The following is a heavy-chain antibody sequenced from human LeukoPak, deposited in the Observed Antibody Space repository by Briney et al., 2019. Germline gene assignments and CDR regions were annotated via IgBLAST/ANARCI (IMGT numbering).Heavy chain of an antibody. CDR3: ARDHRKRDQNNWFDP. V-gene: IGHV1-18*01. CDR1: GYTFTSYD. CDR2: ISAYNGNT. J-gene: IGHJ5*02. Sequence: ASVKVSCKASGYTFTSYDISWVRQAPGQGLEWMGWISAYNGNTNYAQKLQGRVTMTADTSTSTAYMELRSLRSDDTAVYYCARDHRKRDQNNWFDPWGQGTLITVSS.